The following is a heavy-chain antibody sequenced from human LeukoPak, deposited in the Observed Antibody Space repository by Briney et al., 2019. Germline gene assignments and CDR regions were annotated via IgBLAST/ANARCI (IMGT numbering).Heavy chain of an antibody. CDR1: GYTFTSYD. V-gene: IGHV1-8*03. CDR3: ARGPRKSMVRGVIDFDY. J-gene: IGHJ4*02. Sequence: ASVMVSCKASGYTFTSYDINWVRQATGQGLEWMGWMNPNSGNTGYAQKFQGRVTITRNTSISTAYMELSSLRSEDTAVYYCARGPRKSMVRGVIDFDYWGQGTLVTVSS. CDR2: MNPNSGNT. D-gene: IGHD3-10*01.